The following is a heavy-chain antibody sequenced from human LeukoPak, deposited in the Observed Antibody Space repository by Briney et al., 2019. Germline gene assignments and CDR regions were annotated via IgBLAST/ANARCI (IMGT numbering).Heavy chain of an antibody. D-gene: IGHD2-2*02. CDR2: IIPIFGTA. V-gene: IGHV1-69*05. J-gene: IGHJ5*02. Sequence: SVKVSCKASGGTFSSYAISWVRQAPGQGLEWMGGIIPIFGTANYAQKFQGRVTITTDESTSTAYMELSSLRSEDTAVYYCASLYCSSTSCYTDWFDPWGQGTLVTVSS. CDR1: GGTFSSYA. CDR3: ASLYCSSTSCYTDWFDP.